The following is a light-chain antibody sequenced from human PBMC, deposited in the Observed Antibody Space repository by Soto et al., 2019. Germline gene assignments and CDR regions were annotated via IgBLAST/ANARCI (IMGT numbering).Light chain of an antibody. J-gene: IGKJ2*01. CDR2: DAT. V-gene: IGKV3-11*01. CDR3: QQRSDWRGT. CDR1: QSVSFY. Sequence: EIVLTQSPAXLSLSPGERATXSXRASQSVSFYLAWYQHKAGQAPRLLIYDATSRATGVPARFSGSGAGTDFTLTVSSVEPDDFAVYYCQQRSDWRGTFGQGTKLEIK.